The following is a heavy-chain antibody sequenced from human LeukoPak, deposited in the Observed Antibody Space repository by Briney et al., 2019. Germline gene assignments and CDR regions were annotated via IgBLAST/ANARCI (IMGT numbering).Heavy chain of an antibody. Sequence: SETLSLTCAVYGGSFSGYYWSWLRQPPGKGLEWIGEINHSGSANYNPSLKSRVTISVDTSKNQFSLKLSSVTAADTAVYYCARGGDDYGDPDAFDIWGQGTMVTVSS. CDR3: ARGGDDYGDPDAFDI. D-gene: IGHD4-17*01. CDR1: GGSFSGYY. CDR2: INHSGSA. V-gene: IGHV4-34*01. J-gene: IGHJ3*02.